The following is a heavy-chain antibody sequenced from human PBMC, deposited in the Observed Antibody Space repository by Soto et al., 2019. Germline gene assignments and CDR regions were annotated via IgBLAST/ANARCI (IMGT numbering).Heavy chain of an antibody. D-gene: IGHD3-3*01. Sequence: SVKVSCKASGGTLNNYAINWVRQAPGQGLEWMGGILPVSAPPDYAQKLQGRVSITADHSTSTVYMELSRLKSDDTAVYFCATDSNYDVSNSFWGQGTLVTVS. CDR3: ATDSNYDVSNSF. CDR2: ILPVSAPP. CDR1: GGTLNNYA. V-gene: IGHV1-69*13. J-gene: IGHJ4*02.